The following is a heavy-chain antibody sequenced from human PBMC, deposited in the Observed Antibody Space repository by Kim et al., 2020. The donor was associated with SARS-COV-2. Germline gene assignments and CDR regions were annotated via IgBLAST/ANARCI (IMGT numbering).Heavy chain of an antibody. J-gene: IGHJ6*02. CDR1: VGTFSIYA. V-gene: IGHV1-69*04. CDR3: AGDRNIAVAGATLHYYDMDV. Sequence: SVKVSCKASVGTFSIYAINWVRQAPEQGVEWMGRIIPLVGISNSAQKFQGRVTITADTSKSMAHLELTNLRSDDTADYYCAGDRNIAVAGATLHYYDMDVWGPGTPVTVSS. CDR2: IIPLVGIS. D-gene: IGHD6-19*01.